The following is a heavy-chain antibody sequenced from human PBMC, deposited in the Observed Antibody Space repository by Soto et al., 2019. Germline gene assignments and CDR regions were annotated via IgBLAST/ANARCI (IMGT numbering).Heavy chain of an antibody. CDR2: ISWNSGSI. CDR3: VKDSSAYDFRDLDY. J-gene: IGHJ4*02. V-gene: IGHV3-9*01. CDR1: GFTFDDYA. Sequence: EVQLVGSGGGLVQPGRSLRLSCAASGFTFDDYAMHWVRQVPGKGLEWVSGISWNSGSIGSADSVKGRFTISRDNAKKSLYLHMNSLRVEDTALYYCVKDSSAYDFRDLDYWGQGTLATVSS. D-gene: IGHD5-12*01.